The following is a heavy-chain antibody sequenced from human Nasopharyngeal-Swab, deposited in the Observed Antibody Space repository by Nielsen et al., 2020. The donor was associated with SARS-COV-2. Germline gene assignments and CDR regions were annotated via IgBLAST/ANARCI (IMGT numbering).Heavy chain of an antibody. CDR3: AKDPLQH. Sequence: GESLKISCAASGFTFSSYGMHWVRQAPGKGLEWVAFIRYDGSNKYYADSVKGRFTISRDNSKNTLYLQMNSLRAEDTAVYYCAKDPLQHWGQGTLVTVSS. CDR2: IRYDGSNK. J-gene: IGHJ1*01. V-gene: IGHV3-30*02. CDR1: GFTFSSYG.